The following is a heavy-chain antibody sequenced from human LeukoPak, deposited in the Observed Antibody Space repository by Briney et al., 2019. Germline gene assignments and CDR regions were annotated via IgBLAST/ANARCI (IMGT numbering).Heavy chain of an antibody. D-gene: IGHD3-3*01. V-gene: IGHV4-4*07. J-gene: IGHJ4*02. Sequence: NPSETLSLSCTVSGGSISRYYWSWIRQPAGKGLEWIGHIYTCGSTDYNPSLKSRVTMSVDKSKDQFSLKLSSVTAADTAVYYCTRADFWSGYRFDYWGQGTLVTVSS. CDR2: IYTCGST. CDR1: GGSISRYY. CDR3: TRADFWSGYRFDY.